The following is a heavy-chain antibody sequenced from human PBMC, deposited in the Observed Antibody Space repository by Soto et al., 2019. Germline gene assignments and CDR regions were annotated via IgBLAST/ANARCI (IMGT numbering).Heavy chain of an antibody. V-gene: IGHV4-59*08. CDR1: GGSISSYY. CDR3: ARLGQYQMGRFDY. Sequence: SETLSLTCTVSGGSISSYYWSWIRQSPGKGVEYIGYIHDSGSTNYNPSLKSRVTISVDTSKNQFSLKLNSVTAADTALYYCARLGQYQMGRFDYWGQGTLVTVSS. D-gene: IGHD2-2*01. CDR2: IHDSGST. J-gene: IGHJ4*02.